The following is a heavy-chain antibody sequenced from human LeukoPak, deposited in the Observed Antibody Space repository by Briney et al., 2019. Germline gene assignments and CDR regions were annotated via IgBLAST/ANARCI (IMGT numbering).Heavy chain of an antibody. CDR3: ARAFSSGWFPLDY. CDR1: GYTFTSYA. Sequence: ASVKVSCKASGYTFTSYAVAWVRQAPGQDLEWMGWISAYNEKTDYAQKLQGRVTMTTDAATNTVYMELGSLTSDDTAVYYCARAFSSGWFPLDYWGQGTLVTVS. D-gene: IGHD6-13*01. J-gene: IGHJ4*02. V-gene: IGHV1-18*01. CDR2: ISAYNEKT.